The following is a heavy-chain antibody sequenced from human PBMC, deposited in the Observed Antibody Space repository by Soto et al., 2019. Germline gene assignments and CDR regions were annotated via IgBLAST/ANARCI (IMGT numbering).Heavy chain of an antibody. Sequence: QLQLQESGPGLVKPSETLSLTCIVSGGSITSSNYYWAWVRQPPGKGLEWIASIYYSGSTYYNASLKSRVTISVDTSKSQFFLKLSSVTAADMAVYYCATTTGYWGQGTLVTVSS. D-gene: IGHD1-1*01. CDR2: IYYSGST. CDR1: GGSITSSNYY. J-gene: IGHJ4*02. V-gene: IGHV4-39*01. CDR3: ATTTGY.